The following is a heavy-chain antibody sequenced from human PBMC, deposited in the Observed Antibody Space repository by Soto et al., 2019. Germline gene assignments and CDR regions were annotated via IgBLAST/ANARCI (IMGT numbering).Heavy chain of an antibody. CDR1: GGSISSYY. V-gene: IGHV4-59*08. J-gene: IGHJ4*02. D-gene: IGHD3-10*01. CDR3: ARVNYYGSGIAYYFDY. CDR2: IYYSGST. Sequence: QVQLQESGPGLVKPSETLSLTCTVSGGSISSYYWSWIRQPPGKGLEWIGYIYYSGSTNYNPSLKSRVTISVDTSKNQFSLKLSSVTAADTAVYYCARVNYYGSGIAYYFDYWGQGTLVTVSS.